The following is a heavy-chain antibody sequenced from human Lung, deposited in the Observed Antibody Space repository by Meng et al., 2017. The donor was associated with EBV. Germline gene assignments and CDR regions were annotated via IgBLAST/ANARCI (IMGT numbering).Heavy chain of an antibody. CDR2: IIAYNGDT. J-gene: IGHJ4*02. D-gene: IGHD1-26*01. Sequence: PGQVGVSVNKPGASVKVSCKASGYTYTNYGIPWVRQAPGQGLEWMGWIIAYNGDTNYAQTLQGRVTMTTDTSTSTAYMELRSLRSDDTAVYYCARVEVGITSGDYWGQGTLVTVAS. V-gene: IGHV1-18*01. CDR3: ARVEVGITSGDY. CDR1: GYTYTNYG.